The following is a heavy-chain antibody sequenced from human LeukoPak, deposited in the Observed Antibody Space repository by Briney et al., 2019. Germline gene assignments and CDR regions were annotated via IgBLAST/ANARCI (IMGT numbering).Heavy chain of an antibody. CDR1: GFTFSSYA. CDR2: IDGSGGGT. V-gene: IGHV3-23*01. J-gene: IGHJ4*02. Sequence: GGSLRLSCAASGFTFSSYAMSWVRQAPGKGLEWVSAIDGSGGGTYYADSVKGRFTISRDNSKNTLYLQMNSLRAEDTAVYYCARQWLDDDPSFWWGQGTLVTVSS. D-gene: IGHD6-19*01. CDR3: ARQWLDDDPSFW.